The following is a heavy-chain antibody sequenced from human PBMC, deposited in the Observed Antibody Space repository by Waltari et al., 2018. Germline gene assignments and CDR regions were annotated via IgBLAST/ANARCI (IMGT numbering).Heavy chain of an antibody. D-gene: IGHD6-19*01. CDR3: VRPGSSVGWYYFDY. CDR1: GDSISGSTYY. Sequence: QLQLQESGPGLVKPSETLSLPCTVSGDSISGSTYYWGWIRQPPGQGLEWIGSISYSGTTYCNPSLKSRVTMSVDTSKNQFSLNLSSVTAADTAVFYCVRPGSSVGWYYFDYWGQGTLVTVSS. CDR2: ISYSGTT. J-gene: IGHJ4*02. V-gene: IGHV4-39*01.